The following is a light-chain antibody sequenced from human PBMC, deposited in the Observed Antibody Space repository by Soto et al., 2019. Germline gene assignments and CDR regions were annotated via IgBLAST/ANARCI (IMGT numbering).Light chain of an antibody. CDR2: GNS. CDR3: QSYDSGLSAAV. J-gene: IGLJ2*01. Sequence: QSVLTQPPSVSGAPGQKVIISCTGSSSNIGAGYDVHWYQQLPGTAPKLLIYGNSNRPSGVPDRLSGSKSGTSASLAITGLQVEDEADYYCQSYDSGLSAAVFGGGTKVTVL. CDR1: SSNIGAGYD. V-gene: IGLV1-40*01.